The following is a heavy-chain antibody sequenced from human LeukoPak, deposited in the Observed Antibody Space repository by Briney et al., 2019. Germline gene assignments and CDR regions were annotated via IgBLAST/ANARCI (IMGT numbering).Heavy chain of an antibody. D-gene: IGHD6-13*01. CDR1: GYTFTSYY. CDR2: INPSGGST. Sequence: GASVKVSCKASGYTFTSYYMHWVRQAPGQGLEWMGIINPSGGSTSYAQKFQGRVTMTRDTSTSTVYMELSSLRSEDTAVYYCASFLASYSSSWYEDFQHWGQGTLVTVSS. V-gene: IGHV1-46*01. CDR3: ASFLASYSSSWYEDFQH. J-gene: IGHJ1*01.